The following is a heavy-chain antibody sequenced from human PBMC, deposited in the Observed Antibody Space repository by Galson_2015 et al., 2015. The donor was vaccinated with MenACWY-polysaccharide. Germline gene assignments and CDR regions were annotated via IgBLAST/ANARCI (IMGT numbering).Heavy chain of an antibody. Sequence: SETLSLTCAVHGGSFNGFYWSWIRQTPGKGLEWIGEINHSGDTNYNPSLKSRVSLVVDTSQNQFSLRVTTVTAADTAVYYCARGGRQDYYDSGTIHSYYYYSGMDVWGRGTTVTVSS. J-gene: IGHJ6*02. V-gene: IGHV4-34*01. CDR3: ARGGRQDYYDSGTIHSYYYYSGMDV. CDR1: GGSFNGFY. CDR2: INHSGDT. D-gene: IGHD3-10*01.